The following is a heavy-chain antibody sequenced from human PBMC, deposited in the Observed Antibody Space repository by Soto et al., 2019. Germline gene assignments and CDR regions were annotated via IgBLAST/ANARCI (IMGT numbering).Heavy chain of an antibody. V-gene: IGHV3-30-3*01. J-gene: IGHJ6*02. CDR2: MSSDGNKK. CDR1: ACNFGSFA. Sequence: PWWSLRFSCTASACNFGSFAMHWVRQAPGKGLEWLSVMSSDGNKKYYADSVQGRFTISRDNSKNTLFLQMNSLRPNDTPLYYFATDRLTIFGLVHEIYALDVWVQGPTVAVSS. CDR3: ATDRLTIFGLVHEIYALDV. D-gene: IGHD3-3*01.